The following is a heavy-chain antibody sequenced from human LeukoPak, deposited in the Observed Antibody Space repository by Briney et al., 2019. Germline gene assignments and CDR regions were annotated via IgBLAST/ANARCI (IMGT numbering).Heavy chain of an antibody. D-gene: IGHD6-19*01. CDR1: GGSVSGRSYY. CDR2: VYFSGST. CDR3: ARGFLVSGWYGPFDY. V-gene: IGHV4-39*07. J-gene: IGHJ4*02. Sequence: SETLSLTCSVSGGSVSGRSYYWGWIRQPPGKGLEWIGSVYFSGSTYYNPSLKSRVTISVDTSKNQFSLKLSSVTAADTAVYYCARGFLVSGWYGPFDYWGQGTLVTVSS.